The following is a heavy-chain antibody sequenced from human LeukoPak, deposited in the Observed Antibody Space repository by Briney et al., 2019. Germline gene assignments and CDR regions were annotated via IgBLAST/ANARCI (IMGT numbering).Heavy chain of an antibody. J-gene: IGHJ4*02. CDR2: IYYSGST. Sequence: PSETLSLTCTVSGGSISSYYWSWIRQPPGKGLEWIGYIYYSGSTNYNPSLKSRVTISVDTSKNQFSLKLSSVTAADTAVYCCARGQNYDILTGYYSYYFDYWGQGTLVTVSS. CDR1: GGSISSYY. D-gene: IGHD3-9*01. CDR3: ARGQNYDILTGYYSYYFDY. V-gene: IGHV4-59*01.